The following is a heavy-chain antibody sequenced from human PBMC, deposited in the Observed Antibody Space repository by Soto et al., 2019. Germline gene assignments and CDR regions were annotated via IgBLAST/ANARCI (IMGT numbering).Heavy chain of an antibody. CDR2: ISWNSGTT. J-gene: IGHJ4*02. CDR3: ARDYYKYYDSSGYYRSPAY. Sequence: HPGGSLRLSCAASGFIFDEYAMYWVRQAPGKGLEWVSGISWNSGTTGYADSVKGRFTISRDNSRNTLFLQMNSLRAEDTAVYYCARDYYKYYDSSGYYRSPAYWGQGTLVTVSS. V-gene: IGHV3-9*01. D-gene: IGHD3-22*01. CDR1: GFIFDEYA.